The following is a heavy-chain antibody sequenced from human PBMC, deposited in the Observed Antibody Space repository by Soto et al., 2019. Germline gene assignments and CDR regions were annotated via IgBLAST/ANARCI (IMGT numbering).Heavy chain of an antibody. J-gene: IGHJ6*02. CDR2: IYPGDSDT. V-gene: IGHV5-51*01. CDR1: GYSFTSYW. D-gene: IGHD6-13*01. Sequence: RGESLKISCKGSGYSFTSYWIGWVRQMPGKGLEWMGIIYPGDSDTRYSPSFQGQVTISADKSISTAYLQWSSLKASDTAMYYCARSVTAAGLRYYYGMDVWGQGTTVTVSS. CDR3: ARSVTAAGLRYYYGMDV.